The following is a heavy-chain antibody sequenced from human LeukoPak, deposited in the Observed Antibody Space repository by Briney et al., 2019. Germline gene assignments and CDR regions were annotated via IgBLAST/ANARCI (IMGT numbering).Heavy chain of an antibody. D-gene: IGHD4-17*01. CDR2: ISYDGSNK. V-gene: IGHV3-30-3*01. Sequence: PGGSLRLSCAASGFTFSSYAMHWVRQAPGKGLEWVAVISYDGSNKYYADSVKGRFTISRDNSKNTLYLQMNSLRAEDTAVYYCARTLVTTVTLIPYFDYWGQGTLVTVSS. J-gene: IGHJ4*02. CDR1: GFTFSSYA. CDR3: ARTLVTTVTLIPYFDY.